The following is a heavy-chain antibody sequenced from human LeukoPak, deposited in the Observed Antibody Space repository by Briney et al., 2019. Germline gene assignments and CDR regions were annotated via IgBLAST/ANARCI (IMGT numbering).Heavy chain of an antibody. J-gene: IGHJ6*03. Sequence: GGSLRLSCAASGFTFSSYEMNWVRQAPGKGLEWVSYISSSGSTIYYADSVKGRFTISRDNAKNSLYLQINSLRAEDTAVYYCARVELAPYYYYMDVWGKGTTVTVSS. CDR1: GFTFSSYE. CDR3: ARVELAPYYYYMDV. V-gene: IGHV3-48*03. D-gene: IGHD1-7*01. CDR2: ISSSGSTI.